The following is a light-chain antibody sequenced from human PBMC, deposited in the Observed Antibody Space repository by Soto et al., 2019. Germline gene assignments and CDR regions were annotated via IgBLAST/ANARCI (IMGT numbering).Light chain of an antibody. CDR1: QGISSY. V-gene: IGKV1-9*01. J-gene: IGKJ1*01. CDR3: QQTYRTPWT. CDR2: AAS. Sequence: IQLTQSPSSLSASVVDRVTITFRASQGISSYLAWYQQKPGKAPKLLIYAASTLQSGVPSRFSGRGSGTEFTLTIRSLQPEDFATYYCQQTYRTPWTFGQGTKVDIK.